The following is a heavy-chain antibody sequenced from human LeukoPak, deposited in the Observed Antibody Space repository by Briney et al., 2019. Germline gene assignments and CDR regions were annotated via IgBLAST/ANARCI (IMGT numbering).Heavy chain of an antibody. CDR2: IYHSGST. CDR3: ARGYYSSGDFDY. D-gene: IGHD3-10*01. CDR1: GYSISSSYY. Sequence: SETLSLTCTVSGYSISSSYYWGWIRPPPGKGLEWIGSIYHSGSTYYNPSLKSRVTISVDPSKNQFSLKLSSVTAADTAVYYCARGYYSSGDFDYWGQGTLVTVSS. J-gene: IGHJ4*02. V-gene: IGHV4-38-2*02.